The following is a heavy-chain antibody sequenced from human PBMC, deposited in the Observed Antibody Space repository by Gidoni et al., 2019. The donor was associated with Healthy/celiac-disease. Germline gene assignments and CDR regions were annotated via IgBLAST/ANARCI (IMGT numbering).Heavy chain of an antibody. Sequence: QVQLVESGGGVVQPGRSLRLSCAASGFTFSSYGMHWVRQVPGKGLEWVALIWYDGIIKYYGDSVKGRFTISRDNSKNTLYLQMSSLRAEDTAVYYCARGRSEYWYFDLWGRGTLVTVSS. CDR1: GFTFSSYG. J-gene: IGHJ2*01. CDR2: IWYDGIIK. V-gene: IGHV3-33*01. CDR3: ARGRSEYWYFDL.